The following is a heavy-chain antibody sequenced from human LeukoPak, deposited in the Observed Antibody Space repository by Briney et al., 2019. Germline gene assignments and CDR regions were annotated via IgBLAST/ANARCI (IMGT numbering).Heavy chain of an antibody. CDR3: AKVVYAGAFDI. CDR2: ISWNSGSI. D-gene: IGHD5/OR15-5a*01. CDR1: GFTFSSYS. V-gene: IGHV3-9*01. J-gene: IGHJ3*02. Sequence: GGSLRLSCAASGFTFSSYSMNWVRQAPGKGLEWVSGISWNSGSIGYADSVKGRFTISRDNAKNSLYLQMNSLRAEDTALYYCAKVVYAGAFDIWGQGTMVTVSS.